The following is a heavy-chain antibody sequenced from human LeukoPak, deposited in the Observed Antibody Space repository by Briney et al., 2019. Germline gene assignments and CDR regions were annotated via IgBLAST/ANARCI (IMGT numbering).Heavy chain of an antibody. CDR2: INHSGST. J-gene: IGHJ4*02. Sequence: NASETLSLTCAVYGGSFSGYYWSWIRQPPGKGLEWIGEINHSGSTNYNPSLKSRVTISVDTSKNQFSLKLSSVTAADTAVYYCARTYLTYYDSSGFEYWGQGTLVTVSS. D-gene: IGHD3-22*01. CDR3: ARTYLTYYDSSGFEY. V-gene: IGHV4-34*01. CDR1: GGSFSGYY.